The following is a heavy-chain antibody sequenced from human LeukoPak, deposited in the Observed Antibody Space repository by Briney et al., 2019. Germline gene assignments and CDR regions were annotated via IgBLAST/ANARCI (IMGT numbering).Heavy chain of an antibody. CDR1: GYSFTSYW. CDR2: IYPGDSDT. CDR3: ARHTAVAGTSGGDYFDY. V-gene: IGHV5-51*01. J-gene: IGHJ4*02. Sequence: GESLKISCKGSGYSFTSYWIGWVRQMPGKGLEWMGIIYPGDSDTRYSPSFQGQVTISADKSISTAYLQWSSLKASDTAMYYCARHTAVAGTSGGDYFDYWGQGTLVTVSS. D-gene: IGHD6-19*01.